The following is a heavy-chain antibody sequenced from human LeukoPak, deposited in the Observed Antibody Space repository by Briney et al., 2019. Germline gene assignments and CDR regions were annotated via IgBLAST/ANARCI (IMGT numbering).Heavy chain of an antibody. CDR2: IYHSGST. CDR1: GGSFSGYY. CDR3: ARDNDYYDSSGYYFGASYNWFDP. Sequence: SETLSLTCAVYGGSFSGYYWSWIRQPPGKGLEWIGEIYHSGSTNYNPSLESRVTISVDKSKNQFSLKLSSVTAADTAVYYCARDNDYYDSSGYYFGASYNWFDPWGQGTLVTVSS. D-gene: IGHD3-22*01. V-gene: IGHV4-34*01. J-gene: IGHJ5*02.